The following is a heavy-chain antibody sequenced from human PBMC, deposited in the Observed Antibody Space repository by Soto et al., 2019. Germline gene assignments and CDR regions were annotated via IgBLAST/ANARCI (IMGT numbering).Heavy chain of an antibody. CDR2: IFPGGST. CDR1: GFTFGTYT. Sequence: PGVSLRLSSAVSGFTFGTYTMNWVRQAPGKGLEWVAGIFPGGSTYYANSVKGRFTISRDHSQSSVFLQMSSLRDEDTAVYYCAKDRQPDGIWTFDLWGQGTLVTGLL. J-gene: IGHJ4*02. CDR3: AKDRQPDGIWTFDL. V-gene: IGHV3-23*03. D-gene: IGHD3-9*01.